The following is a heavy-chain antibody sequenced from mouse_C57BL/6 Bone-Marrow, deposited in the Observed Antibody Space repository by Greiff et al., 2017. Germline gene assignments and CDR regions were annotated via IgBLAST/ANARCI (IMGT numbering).Heavy chain of an antibody. CDR1: GFTFSDYY. Sequence: DVKLVESGGGLVQPGGSLKLSCAASGFTFSDYYMYWVRQTPEKRLEWVAYISNGGGSTYYPDTVKGRFTISRDNAKNTLYLQMSRLKSEDTAMYYCARHYGSREAWFAYWGQGTLVAVSA. V-gene: IGHV5-12*01. D-gene: IGHD1-1*01. J-gene: IGHJ3*01. CDR2: ISNGGGST. CDR3: ARHYGSREAWFAY.